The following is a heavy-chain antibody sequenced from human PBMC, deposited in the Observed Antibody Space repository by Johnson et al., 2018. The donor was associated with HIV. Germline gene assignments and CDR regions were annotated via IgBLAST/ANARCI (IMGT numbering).Heavy chain of an antibody. CDR1: GFTFSNYA. D-gene: IGHD2-15*01. CDR3: ARERINDAFDI. CDR2: ISYDGSNK. J-gene: IGHJ3*02. Sequence: QVQLVESGGGVVQPGRSLRLSCAASGFTFSNYAMHWVRQAPGKRLEWVAVISYDGSNKYYGDSVKGRFTLSRDNSRNTVYLQMNMLRAEDTAVYYCARERINDAFDIWGQGTMVTVSS. V-gene: IGHV3-30*04.